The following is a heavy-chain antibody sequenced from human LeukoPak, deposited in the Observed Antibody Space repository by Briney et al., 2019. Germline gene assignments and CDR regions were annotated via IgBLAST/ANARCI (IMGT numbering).Heavy chain of an antibody. J-gene: IGHJ4*02. Sequence: ASVKVSCKASGYTFTSYDINWVRQATGQGLEWMGWVNPNSGHTGYAQKFQGRVTMTRNTSITTAYMELGSLTSEDTAVYYCARGAPGSYCSGGSCPYFDYWGQGTLVSVSS. V-gene: IGHV1-8*01. CDR1: GYTFTSYD. CDR2: VNPNSGHT. CDR3: ARGAPGSYCSGGSCPYFDY. D-gene: IGHD2-15*01.